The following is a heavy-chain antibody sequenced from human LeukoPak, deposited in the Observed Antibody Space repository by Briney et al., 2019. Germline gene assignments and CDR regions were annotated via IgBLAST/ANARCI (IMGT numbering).Heavy chain of an antibody. CDR3: AKDGKLWYYFDY. Sequence: GRSLRLSCAASGFTFSSYGMHWVRQAPGKGLEWVAVIPYDGSNKYYADSVKGRFTISRDNSKNTLYLQMNSLRAEDTAVYYCAKDGKLWYYFDYWGQGTLVTVSS. CDR2: IPYDGSNK. V-gene: IGHV3-30*18. D-gene: IGHD1-26*01. J-gene: IGHJ4*02. CDR1: GFTFSSYG.